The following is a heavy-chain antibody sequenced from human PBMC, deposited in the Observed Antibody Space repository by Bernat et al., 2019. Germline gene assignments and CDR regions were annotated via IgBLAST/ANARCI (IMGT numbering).Heavy chain of an antibody. CDR2: IKQDGSEK. CDR3: ARDNPLDYGDYVGY. D-gene: IGHD4-17*01. CDR1: GFTFSSYW. J-gene: IGHJ4*02. Sequence: EVQLVESGGGLVQPGGSLRLSCAASGFTFSSYWMSWVRQAPGKGLEWVANIKQDGSEKYYVDSVKGRFTISRDNAKNSLYLQMNSLRAEDMAVYYCARDNPLDYGDYVGYWGQGTLVTVSS. V-gene: IGHV3-7*01.